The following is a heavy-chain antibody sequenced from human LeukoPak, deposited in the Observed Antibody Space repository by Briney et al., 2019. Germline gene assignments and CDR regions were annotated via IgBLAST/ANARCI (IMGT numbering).Heavy chain of an antibody. Sequence: GGSLRLSCAASGFTFSSYGLSWVRQAPGKGLEWVSAISGSGGSTYYADSVKGRFTIYRDNSKNTLYLQTNSLRAEDTAVYYCAKSLESTNYYYHMDVWGKGTTVTISS. J-gene: IGHJ6*03. CDR2: ISGSGGST. D-gene: IGHD2-2*01. V-gene: IGHV3-23*01. CDR1: GFTFSSYG. CDR3: AKSLESTNYYYHMDV.